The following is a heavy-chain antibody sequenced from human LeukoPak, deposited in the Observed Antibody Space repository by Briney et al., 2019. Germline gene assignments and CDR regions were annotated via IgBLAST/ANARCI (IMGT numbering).Heavy chain of an antibody. CDR3: ARDRRTYYYDSSSETY. J-gene: IGHJ4*02. D-gene: IGHD3-22*01. CDR1: GLTFSDYY. CDR2: ISSSGSTI. Sequence: PGGSLRLSCAASGLTFSDYYMSWIRQAPGKGLEWVSYISSSGSTIYYADSVKGRFTISRDNAKNSLYLQMNSLRAEDTAVYYCARDRRTYYYDSSSETYWGQGTLVTVSS. V-gene: IGHV3-11*01.